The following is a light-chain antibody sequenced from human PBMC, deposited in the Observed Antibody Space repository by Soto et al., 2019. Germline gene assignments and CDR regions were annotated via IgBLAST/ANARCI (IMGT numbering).Light chain of an antibody. CDR1: QSISTW. V-gene: IGKV1-5*03. J-gene: IGKJ1*01. CDR2: KAS. Sequence: DIQMTQSPSTLSASVGDRVTITCRASQSISTWLAWYQQEPGKAPKLLIHKASSLQSGVPSRFSGGGSGTDFTLTISSLHPDDFATYYCQQHNSYSPTFGQGTRVEIK. CDR3: QQHNSYSPT.